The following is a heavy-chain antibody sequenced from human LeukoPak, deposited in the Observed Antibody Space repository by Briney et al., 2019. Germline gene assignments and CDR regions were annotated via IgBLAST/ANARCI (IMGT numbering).Heavy chain of an antibody. CDR2: IYYSGST. CDR1: GGSVSSGSYY. Sequence: PSETLSLTCTVSGGSVSSGSYYWSWIRQPPGKGLEWIGYIYYSGSTNYNPSLKSRVTISVDRSKNQFSLKLSSVTAADTAVYYCATTNDYSKSFDYWGQGTLVTVSS. V-gene: IGHV4-61*01. J-gene: IGHJ4*02. D-gene: IGHD4-11*01. CDR3: ATTNDYSKSFDY.